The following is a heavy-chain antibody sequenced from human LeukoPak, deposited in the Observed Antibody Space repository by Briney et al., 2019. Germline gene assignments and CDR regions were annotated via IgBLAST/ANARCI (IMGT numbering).Heavy chain of an antibody. CDR1: GYTFTSND. CDR3: ARDLHYGSGSYLGN. V-gene: IGHV1-8*01. CDR2: MNPNSGNT. Sequence: ASVKVSCKASGYTFTSNDINWVRQATGQGLEWMGWMNPNSGNTGYAQKFQGRLTMTRNTSISTAYMELSSLRSDDTAVYYCARDLHYGSGSYLGNWGQGTLVTVSS. J-gene: IGHJ4*02. D-gene: IGHD3-10*01.